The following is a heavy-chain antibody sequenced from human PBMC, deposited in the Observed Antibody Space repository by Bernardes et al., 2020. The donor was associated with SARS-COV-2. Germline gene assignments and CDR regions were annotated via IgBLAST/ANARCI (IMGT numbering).Heavy chain of an antibody. Sequence: SGPTLVKPTQTLTLTCTFSGFSLTTRGVGVGWVRQPPGKALEWLGIIFWDDDERYSPSLKTRVSISKDTSKNQVVLRLTNMDPLDTATYYCARSIHNRGYLTDSWGQGTLVTVSS. D-gene: IGHD5-18*01. J-gene: IGHJ4*02. CDR2: IFWDDDE. CDR1: GFSLTTRGVG. V-gene: IGHV2-5*02. CDR3: ARSIHNRGYLTDS.